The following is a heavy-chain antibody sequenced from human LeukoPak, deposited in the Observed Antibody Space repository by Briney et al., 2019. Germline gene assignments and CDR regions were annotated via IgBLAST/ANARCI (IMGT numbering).Heavy chain of an antibody. J-gene: IGHJ4*02. Sequence: PSETLSLTCTVSGGSISSGGYYWSWIRQHPGKGLEWIGYIYYSGSTYYNPSLKSRVTLSVDTSNNQFSLKLSSVTAADTAVYYCARSYDSSGYTFDYWGQGTLVTVSS. D-gene: IGHD3-22*01. CDR3: ARSYDSSGYTFDY. CDR1: GGSISSGGYY. V-gene: IGHV4-31*03. CDR2: IYYSGST.